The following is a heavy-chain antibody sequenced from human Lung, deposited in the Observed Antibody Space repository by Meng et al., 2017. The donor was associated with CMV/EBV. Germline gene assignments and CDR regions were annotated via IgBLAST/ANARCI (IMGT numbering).Heavy chain of an antibody. D-gene: IGHD3-10*01. V-gene: IGHV1-24*01. J-gene: IGHJ6*01. CDR2: FDPEDGEA. CDR1: GYTLSELS. CDR3: AKVPRFYSYYGLDV. Sequence: ASVKVSCKVSGYTLSELSMHWVRQAPGKGLEWMGGFDPEDGEAIYAQKFQGRVTMTEDTSTDTAYMELSSLRSDDTAVYYCAKVPRFYSYYGLDVWGQGNTV.